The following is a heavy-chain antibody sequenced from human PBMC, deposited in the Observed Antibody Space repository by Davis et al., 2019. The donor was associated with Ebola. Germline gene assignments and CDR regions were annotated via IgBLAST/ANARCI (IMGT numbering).Heavy chain of an antibody. CDR3: ARQIKQSGYYGHDAFDI. CDR1: GYSFISYW. Sequence: GESLKISCKGSGYSFISYWIGWVRQMPGKGLEWMGIIYPDDSDTRYSPSFQGQVTISVDKSISTAYLQWSLKASDTAMYYCARQIKQSGYYGHDAFDIWGQGTLVTVSS. CDR2: IYPDDSDT. J-gene: IGHJ3*02. D-gene: IGHD3-22*01. V-gene: IGHV5-51*01.